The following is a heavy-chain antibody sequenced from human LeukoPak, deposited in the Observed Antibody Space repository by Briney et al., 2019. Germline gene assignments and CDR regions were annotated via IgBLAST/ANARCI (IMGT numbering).Heavy chain of an antibody. CDR2: IKSKTDGGTT. CDR3: TTDFTYYYDSSGYSKPQSLDY. V-gene: IGHV3-15*01. J-gene: IGHJ4*02. CDR1: GFTFSNAW. Sequence: PGGSLRLSCAASGFTFSNAWMSWVRQAPGKGLEWVGRIKSKTDGGTTDYAAPVKGRFTISRDDSKNTLYLQMNSLKTEDTAVYYCTTDFTYYYDSSGYSKPQSLDYWGQGTLVTVSS. D-gene: IGHD3-22*01.